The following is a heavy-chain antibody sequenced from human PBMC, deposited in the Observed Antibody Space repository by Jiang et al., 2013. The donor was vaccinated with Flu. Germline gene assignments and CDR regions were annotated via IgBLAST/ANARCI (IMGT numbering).Heavy chain of an antibody. CDR2: IYYSGST. D-gene: IGHD6-13*01. J-gene: IGHJ4*02. V-gene: IGHV4-59*01. CDR1: GGSISSYY. Sequence: GLVKPSETLSLTCTVSGGSISSYYWSWIRQPPGKGLEWIGYIYYSGSTNYNPSLKSRVTISVDTSKNQFSLKLSSVTAADTAVYYCARALSTGYSARYFDYWGQGTLVTVSS. CDR3: ARALSTGYSARYFDY.